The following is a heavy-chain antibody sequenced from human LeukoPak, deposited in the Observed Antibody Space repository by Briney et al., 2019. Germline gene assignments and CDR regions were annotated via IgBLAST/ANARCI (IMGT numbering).Heavy chain of an antibody. CDR2: ISAYNGNT. V-gene: IGHV1-18*04. CDR3: AKAVVGTGTFGYMDV. J-gene: IGHJ6*03. Sequence: ASVKVSCKASGYTFTGYYMHWVRQAPGQGLEWMGWISAYNGNTNYAQKLQGRVTMTTDTSTSTAYMELRSLRSDDTAVYYCAKAVVGTGTFGYMDVWDKGTTVTISS. D-gene: IGHD1-14*01. CDR1: GYTFTGYY.